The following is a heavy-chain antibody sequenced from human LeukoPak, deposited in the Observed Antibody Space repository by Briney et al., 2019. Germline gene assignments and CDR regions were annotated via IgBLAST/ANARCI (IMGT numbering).Heavy chain of an antibody. Sequence: SGTLSLTCTVSGGSISSSSYYWGWIRQPPGKGLEWIGSIYYSGSTYYNPSLKSRVTISVDTSKNQFSLKLSSVTAADTAVYYCARDLTLIWSGYPVGAIDYWGQGTLVTVSS. J-gene: IGHJ4*02. CDR3: ARDLTLIWSGYPVGAIDY. CDR2: IYYSGST. D-gene: IGHD3-3*01. CDR1: GGSISSSSYY. V-gene: IGHV4-39*07.